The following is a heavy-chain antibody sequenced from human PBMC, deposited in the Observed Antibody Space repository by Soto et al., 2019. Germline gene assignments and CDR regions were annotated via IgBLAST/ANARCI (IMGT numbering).Heavy chain of an antibody. CDR3: AKNPGYYYDSTGYHFDY. CDR1: GFTLSSYG. V-gene: IGHV3-23*01. D-gene: IGHD3-22*01. CDR2: ISGSGGNT. J-gene: IGHJ4*02. Sequence: GGSLRLSCAASGFTLSSYGMHWVRQAPGKGLEWVSVISGSGGNTYYADSVKGRFTISKDNSKSTLYLQMNSLRADDTAVYYCAKNPGYYYDSTGYHFDYWGQGTLVTVSS.